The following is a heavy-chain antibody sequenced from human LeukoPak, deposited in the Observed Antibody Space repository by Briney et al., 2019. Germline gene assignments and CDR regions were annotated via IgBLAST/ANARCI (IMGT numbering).Heavy chain of an antibody. Sequence: PGGSLRLSCATSGFTFSSNWMSWVRHVPGRGLDWVANIKPDGSAQYYAASVKGRFTVSRDNAKNSLYLQMNSLRAEDTAIYYCARSIPYGTTWYGRSDYWGQGTLVTVSS. D-gene: IGHD6-13*01. J-gene: IGHJ4*02. CDR1: GFTFSSNW. V-gene: IGHV3-7*03. CDR2: IKPDGSAQ. CDR3: ARSIPYGTTWYGRSDY.